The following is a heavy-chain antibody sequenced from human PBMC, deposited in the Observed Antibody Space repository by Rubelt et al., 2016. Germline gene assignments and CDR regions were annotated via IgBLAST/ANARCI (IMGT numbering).Heavy chain of an antibody. J-gene: IGHJ6*02. D-gene: IGHD4-17*01. Sequence: EVRLAESGGGLVQPGGSLRLSGAASGFTFNTNPMTWVRQAPGQALEWFSSLRGSGGITSSADPVRGRSTISIDNSKNTLYLQRNSLRAEDTAEYYCARFADYGRREHGMDVWGQGTTVTASS. CDR2: LRGSGGIT. CDR1: GFTFNTNP. V-gene: IGHV3-23*04. CDR3: ARFADYGRREHGMDV.